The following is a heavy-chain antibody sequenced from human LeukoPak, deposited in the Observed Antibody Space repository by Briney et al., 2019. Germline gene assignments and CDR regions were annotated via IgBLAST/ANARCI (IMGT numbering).Heavy chain of an antibody. D-gene: IGHD3-22*01. V-gene: IGHV3-21*01. CDR2: ISSSSSYI. J-gene: IGHJ4*02. CDR3: ARDSEDYYDSSGYYFDY. Sequence: GGSLRLSCAASGFTFSSYSMNWVRQAPGKGLEWVSSISSSSSYIYYADSVKGRFTISRDNAKNSLYLQMNSLRAEDTAVYYCARDSEDYYDSSGYYFDYWGQGTLVTVSS. CDR1: GFTFSSYS.